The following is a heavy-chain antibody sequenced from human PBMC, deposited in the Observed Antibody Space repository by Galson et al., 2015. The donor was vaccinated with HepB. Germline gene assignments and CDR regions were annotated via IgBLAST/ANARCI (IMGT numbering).Heavy chain of an antibody. CDR2: IWYDGSNK. J-gene: IGHJ4*02. D-gene: IGHD6-13*01. CDR3: AREKSIAALATLDY. CDR1: GFTFRNYG. V-gene: IGHV3-33*01. Sequence: SLRLSCAASGFTFRNYGMHWGRQAPGKGLEWVAVIWYDGSNKYYADSVKGRFTISRDNSKNTLYLQMNSLRAEDTAVYYCAREKSIAALATLDYWGQGTLVTVSS.